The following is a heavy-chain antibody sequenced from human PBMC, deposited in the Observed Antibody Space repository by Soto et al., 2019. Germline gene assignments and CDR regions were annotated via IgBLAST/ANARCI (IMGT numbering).Heavy chain of an antibody. Sequence: ASVKVSCKASGYTFTSYDINWVRQATGQGLEWMGWMNPNSGNTGYAQKFQGRVTMTRNTSISTAYMELSSLRSEDTAVYYCARGSGYSGYENDAFDIWGQGTMVT. D-gene: IGHD5-12*01. J-gene: IGHJ3*02. CDR3: ARGSGYSGYENDAFDI. CDR1: GYTFTSYD. CDR2: MNPNSGNT. V-gene: IGHV1-8*01.